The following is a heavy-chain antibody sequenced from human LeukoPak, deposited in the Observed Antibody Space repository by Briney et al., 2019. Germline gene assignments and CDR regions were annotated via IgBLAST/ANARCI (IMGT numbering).Heavy chain of an antibody. Sequence: GGSLRLSCAASGFTFSTYAMSWVRQAPGKGLEWVSSISGSSTYYAAAVKGRFTISRDNSQNTLYLQMNSLRAEDTAVYYCARVTQWLDPDYWGQGTLVTVSS. V-gene: IGHV3-23*01. J-gene: IGHJ4*02. CDR1: GFTFSTYA. CDR3: ARVTQWLDPDY. CDR2: ISGSST. D-gene: IGHD6-19*01.